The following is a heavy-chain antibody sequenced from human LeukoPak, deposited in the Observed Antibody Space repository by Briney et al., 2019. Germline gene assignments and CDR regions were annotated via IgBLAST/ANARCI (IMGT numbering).Heavy chain of an antibody. J-gene: IGHJ5*02. CDR3: ARGARLLWFGESPNWFDP. CDR1: GGSISSSSYY. CDR2: IYYSGST. V-gene: IGHV4-39*01. D-gene: IGHD3-10*01. Sequence: SETLSLTCTVSGGSISSSSYYWGWIRQPPGKGLEWIGSIYYSGSTHYNPSLKSRVTISVDTSKNQFSLKLSSVTAADTAVYYCARGARLLWFGESPNWFDPWGQGTLVTVSS.